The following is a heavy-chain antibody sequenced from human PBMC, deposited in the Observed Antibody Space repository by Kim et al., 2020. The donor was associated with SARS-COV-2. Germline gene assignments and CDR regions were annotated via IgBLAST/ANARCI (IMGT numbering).Heavy chain of an antibody. D-gene: IGHD2-21*01. CDR2: ITGSGNTT. CDR3: AKVRLASLYSNFDY. CDR1: GFTFSSYA. J-gene: IGHJ4*02. Sequence: GGSLRLSCAASGFTFSSYAMTGIRQAQGKGLQWVSAITGSGNTTYFAASVGGRFTISRDNSRNMLYLQMNSLRAEDTALYYCAKVRLASLYSNFDYWGQGTLVTVSS. V-gene: IGHV3-23*01.